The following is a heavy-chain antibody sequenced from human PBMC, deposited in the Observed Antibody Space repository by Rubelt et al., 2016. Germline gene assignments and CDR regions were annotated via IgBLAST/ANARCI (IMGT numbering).Heavy chain of an antibody. D-gene: IGHD2-2*01. J-gene: IGHJ3*02. CDR3: ATDGLPAAMTAFDI. CDR2: IKRDGSEK. Sequence: GKGLEWVANIKRDGSEKNYVDSVKGRFTISRDNAQNSLFLQMNSLRAEDTALYYCATDGLPAAMTAFDIWGQGTMVTVSS. V-gene: IGHV3-7*01.